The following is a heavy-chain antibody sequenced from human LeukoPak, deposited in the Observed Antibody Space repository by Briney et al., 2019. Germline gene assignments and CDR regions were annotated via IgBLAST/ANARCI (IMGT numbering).Heavy chain of an antibody. CDR2: INPNSGDT. V-gene: IGHV1-2*02. D-gene: IGHD3-16*01. J-gene: IGHJ4*02. CDR1: GYTFTGYY. Sequence: GASVEVSCKASGYTFTGYYMHWVRQAPGQGLEWMGWINPNSGDTKYAQKFQGRVTMTRDTSISTAYMDLSRLRSDDTAVYYCATQRGSYLWGTDFDYWGQGTLVTVSS. CDR3: ATQRGSYLWGTDFDY.